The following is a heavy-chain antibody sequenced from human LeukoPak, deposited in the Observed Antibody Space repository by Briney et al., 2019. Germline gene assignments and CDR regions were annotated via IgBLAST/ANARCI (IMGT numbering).Heavy chain of an antibody. J-gene: IGHJ4*02. CDR2: INPSGGST. V-gene: IGHV1-46*01. CDR3: ARDHEVVVPADPGNY. CDR1: GYTFTRYY. Sequence: ASVNVSCKASGYTFTRYYMHWVRQAPGQGLEGMGIINPSGGSTSYAKEFQGRVSMTRDTSTSTVYMELSSLRSEDTAVYYCARDHEVVVPADPGNYWGQGTLVTVSS. D-gene: IGHD2-2*01.